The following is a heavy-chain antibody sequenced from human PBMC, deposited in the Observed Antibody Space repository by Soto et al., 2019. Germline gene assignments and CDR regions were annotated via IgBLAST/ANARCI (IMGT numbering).Heavy chain of an antibody. CDR3: ATSYGSGYRAFNF. D-gene: IGHD3-10*01. CDR2: VNPTFSMS. V-gene: IGHV1-69*04. Sequence: QVQLVQSGAEVKRPGSSVKVSCKASGDTFNFYSINWMRQAPGLGLEWRGRVNPTFSMSNYPQRFQGRVTMTADKSTSTSYMALSGLRSADTAIYYCATSYGSGYRAFNFWGQGALVTVSS. CDR1: GDTFNFYS. J-gene: IGHJ4*02.